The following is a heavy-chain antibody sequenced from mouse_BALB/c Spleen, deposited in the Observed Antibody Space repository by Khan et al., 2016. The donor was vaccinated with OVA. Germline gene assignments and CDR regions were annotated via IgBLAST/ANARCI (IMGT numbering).Heavy chain of an antibody. D-gene: IGHD2-10*01. V-gene: IGHV9-3-1*01. CDR3: ARPPYFSYVMDN. CDR1: GHTFTKYG. Sequence: QIQLVQSGPELKKPGETVKISCKASGHTFTKYGMNWVKQAPGKGLKWMGWINTYTGEPTYADDFNGRFAFSLETSASTAYLQINNLKNEDTATYFCARPPYFSYVMDNWGHEPQSPSPQ. J-gene: IGHJ4*01. CDR2: INTYTGEP.